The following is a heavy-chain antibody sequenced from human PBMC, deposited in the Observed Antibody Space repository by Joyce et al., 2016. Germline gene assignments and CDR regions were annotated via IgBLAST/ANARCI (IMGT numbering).Heavy chain of an antibody. J-gene: IGHJ2*01. V-gene: IGHV1-2*02. Sequence: QVQPVQSGAEVKKPGASMKVSCKASGYSFSDYYIHWVRQAPGQGLEWMGWINPSSGDTNYAQKFQGTVTLTRDTSITTAYLDVKSLRSDDTAIYYCTKSRIVGTTPRERYFDLWGRGTLITVSS. D-gene: IGHD1/OR15-1a*01. CDR3: TKSRIVGTTPRERYFDL. CDR2: INPSSGDT. CDR1: GYSFSDYY.